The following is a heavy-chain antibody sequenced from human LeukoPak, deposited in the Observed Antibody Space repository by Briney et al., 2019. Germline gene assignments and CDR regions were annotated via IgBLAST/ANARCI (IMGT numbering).Heavy chain of an antibody. CDR3: AKRAGSAWSAGA. D-gene: IGHD3-10*01. J-gene: IGHJ5*02. CDR2: IRNDASKT. Sequence: GGSLRLSSAASGFSFSSVGMHWVRQAPGKGLDWVAYIRNDASKTYYADSVKGRFSISRDNSKNTVYLQMNNLLPEDTAVYYCAKRAGSAWSAGAWGQGTLVTVSS. V-gene: IGHV3-30*02. CDR1: GFSFSSVG.